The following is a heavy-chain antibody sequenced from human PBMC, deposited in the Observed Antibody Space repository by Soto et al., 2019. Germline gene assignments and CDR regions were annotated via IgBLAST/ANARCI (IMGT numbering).Heavy chain of an antibody. J-gene: IGHJ4*02. CDR2: ISGSGGST. CDR1: GFTFSNYW. V-gene: IGHV3-23*01. CDR3: ANGYCSSTSCYPFDY. D-gene: IGHD2-2*03. Sequence: GGSLRLSCVASGFTFSNYWMHWVRQALGKGLEWVSAISGSGGSTYYADSVKGRFTISRDNSKNTLYLQMNSLRAEDTAVYYCANGYCSSTSCYPFDYWGQGTLVTVSS.